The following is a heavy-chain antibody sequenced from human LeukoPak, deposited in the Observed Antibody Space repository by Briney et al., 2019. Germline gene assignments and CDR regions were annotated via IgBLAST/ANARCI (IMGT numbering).Heavy chain of an antibody. Sequence: SETLSLTCAVYGGSFSGYYWSWIRQPPGKGLEWIGEINHSGSTNYNPSLKSRVTISLDTSKNQFSLKLSSVTAADTAVYYCARGDDSSGYCGAFDIWGQGTMVTVSS. CDR3: ARGDDSSGYCGAFDI. CDR2: INHSGST. D-gene: IGHD3-22*01. J-gene: IGHJ3*02. V-gene: IGHV4-34*01. CDR1: GGSFSGYY.